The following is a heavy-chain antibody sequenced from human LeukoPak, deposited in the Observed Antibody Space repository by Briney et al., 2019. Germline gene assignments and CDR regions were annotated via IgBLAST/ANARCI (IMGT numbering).Heavy chain of an antibody. Sequence: PGGSLRLSCAASGFTFSDYYMSWIRQAPGKGLEWVSYISSSSYTNYADSAKGRFTISRDNAKNSLYLQMNSLRAEDTAVYYCVRITMVRGVRDYFDYWGQGTLVTVSS. J-gene: IGHJ4*02. CDR3: VRITMVRGVRDYFDY. CDR2: ISSSSYT. D-gene: IGHD3-10*01. V-gene: IGHV3-11*03. CDR1: GFTFSDYY.